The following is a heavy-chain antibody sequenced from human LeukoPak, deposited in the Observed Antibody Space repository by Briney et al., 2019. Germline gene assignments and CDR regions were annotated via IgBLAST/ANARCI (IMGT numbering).Heavy chain of an antibody. D-gene: IGHD2-2*01. Sequence: ASVKVSSKASGYTFTGYYMHWVRQAPGQGLEWMGWINPNTGGTNFAQKFQGRVTMTRDTSISTASMELSRLTFDDTAVYYCAREFPSSSNSYAKWFDPWGQGTLVTVSS. CDR3: AREFPSSSNSYAKWFDP. CDR1: GYTFTGYY. CDR2: INPNTGGT. J-gene: IGHJ5*02. V-gene: IGHV1-2*02.